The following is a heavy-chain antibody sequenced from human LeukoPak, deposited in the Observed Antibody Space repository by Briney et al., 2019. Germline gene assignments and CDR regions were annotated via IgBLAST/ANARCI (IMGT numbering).Heavy chain of an antibody. J-gene: IGHJ3*02. Sequence: SETLFLTCTVSGGSIGSSSYYWSWIRQPPGKGLEWIGEINHSGSTNYNPSLKSRVTISVDTSKNQFSLKLSSVTAADTAVYYCARKDGYYDFWSGYRSPDAFDIWGQGTMVTVSS. CDR2: INHSGST. V-gene: IGHV4-39*07. CDR1: GGSIGSSSYY. D-gene: IGHD3-3*01. CDR3: ARKDGYYDFWSGYRSPDAFDI.